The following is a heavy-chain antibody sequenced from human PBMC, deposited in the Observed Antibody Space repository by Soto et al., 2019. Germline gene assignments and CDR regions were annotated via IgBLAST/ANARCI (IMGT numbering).Heavy chain of an antibody. J-gene: IGHJ5*02. V-gene: IGHV4-30-4*01. CDR2: IYYSGST. CDR1: GGSISSGDYY. CDR3: ARRVPLTAHNWFDP. Sequence: SETLSLTCTVSGGSISSGDYYWSWIRQPPGKGLEWIGYIYYSGSTYYNPSLKSRVTISVDTSKNQFSLKLSSVTAADTAVYYCARRVPLTAHNWFDPWGQGTLVTVSS.